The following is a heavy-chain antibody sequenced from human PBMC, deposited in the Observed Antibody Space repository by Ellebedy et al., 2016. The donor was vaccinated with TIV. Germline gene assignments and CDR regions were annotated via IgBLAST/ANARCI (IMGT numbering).Heavy chain of an antibody. V-gene: IGHV3-30*04. CDR3: ARGGGTTSLYAFDI. CDR1: GFTFSSYA. J-gene: IGHJ3*02. D-gene: IGHD2-2*01. CDR2: VSYEATNT. Sequence: GESLKISCAASGFTFSSYAMHWVRQAPGKGLEWVAVVSYEATNTYYADSVKGRLTVSRDDFKNTLNLQMNSLRAEDTAVYYCARGGGTTSLYAFDIWGQGTMVTVSS.